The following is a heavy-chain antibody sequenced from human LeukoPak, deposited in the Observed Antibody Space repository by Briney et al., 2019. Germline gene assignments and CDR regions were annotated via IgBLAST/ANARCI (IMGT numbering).Heavy chain of an antibody. V-gene: IGHV4-59*01. J-gene: IGHJ3*02. CDR3: ARDSTPGAFDI. CDR2: IYYSGST. Sequence: SETLSLTCTVSGGSISSYYWSWIRQPPGKGLEWIGYIYYSGSTNYSPSLKSRVTISVDTSKNQFSLKLSSVTAADTAVYYCARDSTPGAFDIWGQGTMVTVSS. CDR1: GGSISSYY. D-gene: IGHD2-2*01.